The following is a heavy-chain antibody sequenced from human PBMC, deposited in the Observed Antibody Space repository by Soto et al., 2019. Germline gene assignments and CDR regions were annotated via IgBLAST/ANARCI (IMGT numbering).Heavy chain of an antibody. CDR1: GGSISSGGYY. CDR3: ASPSTISHPYYYGMDV. Sequence: SETLSLTCTVSGGSISSGGYYWSWIRQHPGKGLEWIGYIYYSGSTYYNPSLKSRVTISVDTSKNQFSLKLSSVTAADTAVYYCASPSTISHPYYYGMDVWGLGTTVTVSS. J-gene: IGHJ6*02. D-gene: IGHD3-3*01. CDR2: IYYSGST. V-gene: IGHV4-31*03.